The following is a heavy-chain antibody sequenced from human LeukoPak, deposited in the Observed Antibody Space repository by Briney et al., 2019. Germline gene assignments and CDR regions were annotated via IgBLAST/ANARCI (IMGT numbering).Heavy chain of an antibody. Sequence: GGSLRLSCAASGFTFSSYAMHWVRQAPGKGLEWVAVISYDGSNKYYADSVKGRFTISRDNSKNTLYLQMNSLRAEDTAVYYCARVKGYDFWSGYPFPYWRYYGMDVWGQGTTVTVSS. CDR1: GFTFSSYA. CDR3: ARVKGYDFWSGYPFPYWRYYGMDV. CDR2: ISYDGSNK. D-gene: IGHD3-3*01. J-gene: IGHJ6*02. V-gene: IGHV3-30-3*01.